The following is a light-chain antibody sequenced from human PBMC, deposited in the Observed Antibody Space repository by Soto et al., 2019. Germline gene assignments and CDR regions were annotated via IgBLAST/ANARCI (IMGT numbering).Light chain of an antibody. J-gene: IGKJ2*01. CDR2: DAS. CDR3: QQHSNWPLYT. V-gene: IGKV3-11*01. CDR1: QSVSSY. Sequence: EIVLTQSPATLSLSPGERATLSCRASQSVSSYLAWYQQKPGQAPRLLIYDASNRATGIPARFSGSGSGTDFTLTISSLEPADFAVYYCQQHSNWPLYTFGQGTKLDIK.